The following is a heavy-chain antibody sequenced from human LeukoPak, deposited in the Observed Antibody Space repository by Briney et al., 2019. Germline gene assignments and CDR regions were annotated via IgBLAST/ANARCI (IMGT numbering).Heavy chain of an antibody. D-gene: IGHD3-3*01. J-gene: IGHJ4*02. CDR1: GGSISSYY. CDR2: IYYSGST. V-gene: IGHV4-59*01. CDR3: ARSTYYDFWSGYLAYFDY. Sequence: SETLSLTCTVSGGSISSYYWSWIRQPPGKGLEWIGYIYYSGSTNYNPSLKSRVTISVDTSKNQFSLKLSSVTATDTAVYYCARSTYYDFWSGYLAYFDYWGQGTLVTVSS.